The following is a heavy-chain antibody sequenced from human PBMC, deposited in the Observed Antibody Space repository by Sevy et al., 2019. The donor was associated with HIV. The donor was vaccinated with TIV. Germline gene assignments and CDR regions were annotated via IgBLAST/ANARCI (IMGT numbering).Heavy chain of an antibody. Sequence: GGSLRLSCAGSGFSFHAYWMHWVRQAPGKGLEWLASLNQDGSTNYYADSVKGRFTISRDNAKNIVYLQMNSLRPEDTGLYYCARAIAAAAGFWGQGTLVTVSS. J-gene: IGHJ4*02. D-gene: IGHD6-13*01. V-gene: IGHV3-7*01. CDR3: ARAIAAAAGF. CDR2: LNQDGSTN. CDR1: GFSFHAYW.